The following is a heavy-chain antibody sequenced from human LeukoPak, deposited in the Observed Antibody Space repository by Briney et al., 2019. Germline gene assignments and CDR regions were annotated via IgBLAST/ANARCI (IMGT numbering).Heavy chain of an antibody. V-gene: IGHV3-53*01. J-gene: IGHJ4*02. CDR2: IYSGGST. CDR3: ARDPYGSGSYYNSAIGY. CDR1: GFTVSSNY. D-gene: IGHD3-10*01. Sequence: GGSLRLSCAASGFTVSSNYMSWVRQAPGKGLEWVSVIYSGGSTYYADSVKGRFTISRDNSKNTLYLQMNSLRAEDTAVYYCARDPYGSGSYYNSAIGYWGQGTLVTVSS.